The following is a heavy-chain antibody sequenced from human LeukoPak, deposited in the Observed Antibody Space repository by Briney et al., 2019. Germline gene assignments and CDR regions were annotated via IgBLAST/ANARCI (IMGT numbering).Heavy chain of an antibody. CDR3: ARLSGGATPSAFDI. CDR2: IYHSGST. J-gene: IGHJ3*02. D-gene: IGHD1-26*01. V-gene: IGHV4-39*07. Sequence: SETLSLTCTVSGGSVSNSRGYWAWIRQTPGEGLEWIGEIYHSGSTNYNPSLKIRVTISIAKSKNQFSLKLSSVTAADTAVYYCARLSGGATPSAFDIWGQGTMVTVSS. CDR1: GGSVSNSRGY.